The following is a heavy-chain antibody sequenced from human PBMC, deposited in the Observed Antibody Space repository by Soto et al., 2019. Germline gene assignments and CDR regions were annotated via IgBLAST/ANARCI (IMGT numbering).Heavy chain of an antibody. CDR3: ARGIIGYCISTSCYRWFDP. V-gene: IGHV4-30-2*01. CDR1: GGSISSGGYS. J-gene: IGHJ5*02. CDR2: IYHSGST. Sequence: SETLSLTCAVSGGSISSGGYSWSWIRQPPEKGLEWIGYIYHSGSTYYNPSLKSRVTISVDRSKNQFSLKLSSVTAADTAVYYCARGIIGYCISTSCYRWFDPWGQGTLVTVS. D-gene: IGHD2-2*01.